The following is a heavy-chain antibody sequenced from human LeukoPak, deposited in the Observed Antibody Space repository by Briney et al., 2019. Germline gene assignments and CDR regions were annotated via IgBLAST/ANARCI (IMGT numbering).Heavy chain of an antibody. V-gene: IGHV3-23*01. Sequence: PGGSLRLSCAAAGFTFSDFWMSWVRQAPGKGLEWVSAISGSGGSTYYAGSVKGRFTISRDNSKNTLYLQMNSLRAEDTAVYYCAKRAAAALRVGIDYWGQGTLVTVSS. CDR1: GFTFSDFW. CDR2: ISGSGGST. CDR3: AKRAAAALRVGIDY. J-gene: IGHJ4*02. D-gene: IGHD6-13*01.